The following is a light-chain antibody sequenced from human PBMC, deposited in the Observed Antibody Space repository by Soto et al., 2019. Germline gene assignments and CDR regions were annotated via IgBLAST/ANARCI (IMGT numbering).Light chain of an antibody. J-gene: IGKJ3*01. V-gene: IGKV3-11*01. CDR1: QIVSSY. CDR3: QQRSNWPIT. CDR2: DAS. Sequence: EIVLTQSPATLSLSPGERATLSCRASQIVSSYLAWYQQKPGQAPRVLIYDASNRATGIPARFSGSGSGTDFTLTISSLEPEDFAFYYCQQRSNWPITFGPGTKVDIK.